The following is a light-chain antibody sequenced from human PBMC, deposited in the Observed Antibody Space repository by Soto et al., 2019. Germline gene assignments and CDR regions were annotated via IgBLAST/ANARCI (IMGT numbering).Light chain of an antibody. CDR3: QNYNSFPLI. CDR1: QSIRSE. CDR2: KAS. J-gene: IGKJ4*01. Sequence: DIQMTQSPSTLSASVGDRVTITCRASQSIRSELAWYQQKPGKAPKLLIYKASTLERRVPSRFSGSGSGTEFTLTISSLQPDDFATYYCQNYNSFPLIFGGGTKVEIK. V-gene: IGKV1-5*03.